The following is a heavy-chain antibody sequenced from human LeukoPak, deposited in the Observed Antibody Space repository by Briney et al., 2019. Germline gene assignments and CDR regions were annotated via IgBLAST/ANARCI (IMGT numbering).Heavy chain of an antibody. J-gene: IGHJ4*02. D-gene: IGHD1-26*01. CDR1: GGSISSYY. V-gene: IGHV4-59*01. CDR3: AREAQQYSGSYYVDH. Sequence: PSEALSLTCTVSGGSISSYYMSWIRQPPGKGLEWVAYIYYSGSTNYNPSLKSRVTISVDTSKNQFSLKLSSVPAADTAVYYCAREAQQYSGSYYVDHWGQGTLVTVSS. CDR2: IYYSGST.